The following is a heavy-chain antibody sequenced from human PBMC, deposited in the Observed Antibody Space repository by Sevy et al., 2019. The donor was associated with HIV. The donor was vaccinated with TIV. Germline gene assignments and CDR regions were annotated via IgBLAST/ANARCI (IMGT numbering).Heavy chain of an antibody. J-gene: IGHJ3*02. V-gene: IGHV1-2*06. CDR1: GYTFTGYY. D-gene: IGHD2-15*01. Sequence: ASVKVSCKASGYTFTGYYIQWMRQAPGQGLEWMGRINPKYGGTNYARKFQGRVTMTRDTSISTAYMELSSLRSDDTAVYYRATGNRYCGGGSCLGAYDIWGQGTTVTVSS. CDR2: INPKYGGT. CDR3: ATGNRYCGGGSCLGAYDI.